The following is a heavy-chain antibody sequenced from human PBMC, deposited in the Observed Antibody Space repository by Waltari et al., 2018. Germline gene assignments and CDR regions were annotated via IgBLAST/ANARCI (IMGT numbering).Heavy chain of an antibody. Sequence: QVQLVQSGAEVRKPGASVKVSCKASGYIFTGIYINWVRQAPGQGFEWMEWINPQRGDTNYAQKYRGRITMTRDTAITTAYIELSSLTSDDTAVYYCARGSSRVDFWGQGTLVTVSS. CDR2: INPQRGDT. CDR3: ARGSSRVDF. CDR1: GYIFTGIY. D-gene: IGHD2-2*01. J-gene: IGHJ4*02. V-gene: IGHV1-2*02.